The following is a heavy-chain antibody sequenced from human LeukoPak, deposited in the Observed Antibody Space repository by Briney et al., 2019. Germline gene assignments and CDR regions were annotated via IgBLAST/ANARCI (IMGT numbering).Heavy chain of an antibody. CDR1: GFTLNNYI. D-gene: IGHD6-19*01. CDR2: FSGSGGST. V-gene: IGHV3-23*01. J-gene: IGHJ2*01. CDR3: AKVKVSIAVASYWYFDL. Sequence: GGSLRLSCAASGFTLNNYIMSWVRQAPGKGLEWVSAFSGSGGSTYYADSVRGRFTISRDNSKNTLYLQMNSLRAEDTAVYYCAKVKVSIAVASYWYFDLWGRGTLVTVSS.